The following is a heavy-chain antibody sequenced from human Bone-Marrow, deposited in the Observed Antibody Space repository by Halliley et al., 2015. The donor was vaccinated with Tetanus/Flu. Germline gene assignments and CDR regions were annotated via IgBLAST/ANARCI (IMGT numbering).Heavy chain of an antibody. CDR2: ISGSSSFT. Sequence: SLRLSCAASGFTFSKYYMSWIRQSPGKGLEWLSCISGSSSFTDYADSVKGRFTISRDNAKNSLYLHMNSLRAEDTAVYYCASRIVGATTDFDYWGQGTLVTVSS. D-gene: IGHD1-26*01. J-gene: IGHJ4*02. V-gene: IGHV3-11*06. CDR3: ASRIVGATTDFDY. CDR1: GFTFSKYY.